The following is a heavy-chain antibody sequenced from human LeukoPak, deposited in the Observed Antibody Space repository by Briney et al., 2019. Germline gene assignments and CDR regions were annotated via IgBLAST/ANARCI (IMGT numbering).Heavy chain of an antibody. CDR3: VKASPDYYWYFDL. J-gene: IGHJ2*01. V-gene: IGHV3-23*01. CDR2: IGRSGSDT. Sequence: GGSLRLSCAASGFTFSSYAMNWVRQAPGKGLEWVSVIGRSGSDTYYADSVKGRFTISRDNSKNTLSLQMNSLRAEDTAIYYCVKASPDYYWYFDLWGRGTLVTVSS. D-gene: IGHD5-12*01. CDR1: GFTFSSYA.